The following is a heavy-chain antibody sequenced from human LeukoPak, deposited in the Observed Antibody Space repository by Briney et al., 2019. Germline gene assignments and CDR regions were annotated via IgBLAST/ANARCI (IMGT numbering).Heavy chain of an antibody. CDR2: ISYDGSNK. D-gene: IGHD2-15*01. V-gene: IGHV3-30-3*01. J-gene: IGHJ4*02. Sequence: PGGSLRLSCAASGFTFSSYAMHWVRQAPGKGLEWVAVISYDGSNKYYADSVKGRFTISRDNSKNTLYLQMNSLRAEDTAVYYCARGPLVVAGGDYWGQGTLVTVSS. CDR3: ARGPLVVAGGDY. CDR1: GFTFSSYA.